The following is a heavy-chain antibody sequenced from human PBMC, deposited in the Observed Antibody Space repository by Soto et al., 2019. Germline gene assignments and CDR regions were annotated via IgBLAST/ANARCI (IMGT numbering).Heavy chain of an antibody. Sequence: QVQLVESGGGLVKPGGSLRLSCAASRFTFSGYYMSWIRQAPGKGLEWVSYIDSSSSYAKYAGSVKGRFTISRDNAKNSXYRXMNNLRAEDTAVYYCARPSHDYCSRTNCYVGAFDIWGQGTMVTVSS. CDR2: IDSSSSYA. CDR3: ARPSHDYCSRTNCYVGAFDI. J-gene: IGHJ3*02. V-gene: IGHV3-11*05. CDR1: RFTFSGYY. D-gene: IGHD2-2*01.